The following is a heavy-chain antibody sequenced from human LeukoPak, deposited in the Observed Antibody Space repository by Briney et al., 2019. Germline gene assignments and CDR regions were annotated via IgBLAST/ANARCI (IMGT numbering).Heavy chain of an antibody. CDR3: ARDLGTVWQLVQNAFDI. D-gene: IGHD6-6*01. J-gene: IGHJ3*02. V-gene: IGHV1-2*02. Sequence: ASVKVSCKASGYTFTGYYMHWVRQAPGQGLEWMGWINPNSGGTNYAQKFQGRVTMTRDTSISTAYMELSRLRSDDTAVYYCARDLGTVWQLVQNAFDIWGQGTMVTVSS. CDR2: INPNSGGT. CDR1: GYTFTGYY.